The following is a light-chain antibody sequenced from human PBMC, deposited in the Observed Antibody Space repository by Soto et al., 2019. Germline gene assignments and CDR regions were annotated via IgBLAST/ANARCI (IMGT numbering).Light chain of an antibody. CDR2: DAS. CDR1: QSVRTN. CDR3: QHCQPYGDSPPLT. Sequence: EVMMTQFPDTVSVTPGATVTLSCGARQSVRTNLAWYPQRPGQAPRLLIYDASSRATGVPDRFSGSGSGTDFTLTISRLEPEDFAVYYCQHCQPYGDSPPLTFGGGTKVDIK. V-gene: IGKV3D-20*01. J-gene: IGKJ4*01.